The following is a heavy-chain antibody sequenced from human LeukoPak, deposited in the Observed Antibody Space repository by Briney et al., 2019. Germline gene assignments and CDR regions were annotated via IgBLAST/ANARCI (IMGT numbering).Heavy chain of an antibody. CDR3: ARGRWDYGDGHFDY. D-gene: IGHD4-17*01. V-gene: IGHV1-18*01. CDR1: GYTFTSYG. J-gene: IGHJ4*02. Sequence: GASVKVSCKASGYTFTSYGISWVRQAPGQGLEWVGWISAYNGNTNYAQKLQGRVTMTTDTSTSTAYMELRSLRSDDTAVYYCARGRWDYGDGHFDYWGQGTLVTVSS. CDR2: ISAYNGNT.